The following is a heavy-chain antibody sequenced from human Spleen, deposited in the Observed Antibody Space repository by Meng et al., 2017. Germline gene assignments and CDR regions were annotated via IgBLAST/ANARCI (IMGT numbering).Heavy chain of an antibody. Sequence: QVQLQQWGAGLLKPSATLSLTCAVPGASLSTYYWGWIRQSPGKGLQWIGETNHRGSTKYNPSLKSRVTISVDTSKNQFSLKLSSVIAADTAIYYCARVPNYDGNGKGLFDYWGQGTLVTVSS. CDR2: TNHRGST. CDR1: GASLSTYY. J-gene: IGHJ4*02. V-gene: IGHV4-34*01. D-gene: IGHD4-23*01. CDR3: ARVPNYDGNGKGLFDY.